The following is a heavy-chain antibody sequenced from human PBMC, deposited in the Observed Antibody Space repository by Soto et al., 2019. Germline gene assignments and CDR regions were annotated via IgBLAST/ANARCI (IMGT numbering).Heavy chain of an antibody. V-gene: IGHV1-69*01. CDR3: ARVLVQRFLSTPQNHYYYGMDV. J-gene: IGHJ6*02. D-gene: IGHD6-25*01. Sequence: QVQLVQSGAEVKKPGSSVKVSCKASGGTFSSFAISWVRQAPGQGLEWMGEIVPIFCAAYYAQKFQGRVYITADDSTSTAYLELSSLSSDDTAVYYCARVLVQRFLSTPQNHYYYGMDVWGQGTTVTVSS. CDR2: IVPIFCAA. CDR1: GGTFSSFA.